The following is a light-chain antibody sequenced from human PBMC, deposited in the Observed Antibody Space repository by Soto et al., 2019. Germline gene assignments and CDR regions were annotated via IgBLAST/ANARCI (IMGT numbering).Light chain of an antibody. Sequence: DVHLTQSTSTLSAVVGDRVTITCRASQSITRLLAWYQLKPGKAPKLLISTASRLQRGVPSRFSGNGSETAFTLTISSLQPDDFATYYCQQYITYQWTFGQGTKVDIK. CDR3: QQYITYQWT. V-gene: IGKV1-5*03. CDR2: TAS. CDR1: QSITRL. J-gene: IGKJ1*01.